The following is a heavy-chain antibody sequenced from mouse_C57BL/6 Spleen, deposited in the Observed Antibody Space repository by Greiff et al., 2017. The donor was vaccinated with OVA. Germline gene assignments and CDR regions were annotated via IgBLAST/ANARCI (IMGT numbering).Heavy chain of an antibody. V-gene: IGHV1-55*01. Sequence: VQLQQPGAELVKPGASVKMSCKASGYTFTSYWITWVKQRPGQGLEWIGDIYPGSGSTNYNEKFKSKATLTVDTSSSTAYMQLSSLTSEDSAVYYCALITTVVARDYFDYWGQGTTLTVSS. CDR2: IYPGSGST. CDR3: ALITTVVARDYFDY. J-gene: IGHJ2*01. D-gene: IGHD1-1*01. CDR1: GYTFTSYW.